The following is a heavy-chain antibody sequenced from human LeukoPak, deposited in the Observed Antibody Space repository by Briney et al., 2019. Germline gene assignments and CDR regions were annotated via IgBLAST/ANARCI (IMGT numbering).Heavy chain of an antibody. J-gene: IGHJ4*02. D-gene: IGHD1-26*01. CDR2: ISYDGSNK. CDR3: ARDPSTLIVGALFDY. CDR1: GFTFSSYA. V-gene: IGHV3-30-3*01. Sequence: PGRSLRLSCAASGFTFSSYAMRWVRQAPGKWLEWVAVISYDGSNKYYADSVKGRFTISRDNSKNTLYLQMNSLRAEDTAVYYCARDPSTLIVGALFDYWGQGTLVTVSS.